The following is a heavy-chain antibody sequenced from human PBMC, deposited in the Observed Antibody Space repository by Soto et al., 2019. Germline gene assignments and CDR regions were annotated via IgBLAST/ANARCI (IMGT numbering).Heavy chain of an antibody. Sequence: ASVKVSCKASGYTFTSYCISWVRQAPGQGLEWMGWISAYNGNTNYAQKLQGRVTMTTDTSTSTAYMELRSLRSDDTAVYYCAREDTVDTAMVTRRYYYGMDVWGQ. CDR3: AREDTVDTAMVTRRYYYGMDV. V-gene: IGHV1-18*01. CDR2: ISAYNGNT. CDR1: GYTFTSYC. J-gene: IGHJ6*02. D-gene: IGHD5-18*01.